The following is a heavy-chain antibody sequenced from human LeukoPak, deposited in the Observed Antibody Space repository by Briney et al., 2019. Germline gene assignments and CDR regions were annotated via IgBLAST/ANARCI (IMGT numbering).Heavy chain of an antibody. J-gene: IGHJ4*02. CDR2: INPNSGGT. D-gene: IGHD5-24*01. CDR1: GYTFTGYC. Sequence: GASVKVSCKASGYTFTGYCLHWVRQAPGQGLEWMGRINPNSGGTNYAQKFQGRVTMTRDTSISTAYMELSRLRSDDTAVYYCARDSGDGYKRNPIDYWGQGTLVTVSS. V-gene: IGHV1-2*06. CDR3: ARDSGDGYKRNPIDY.